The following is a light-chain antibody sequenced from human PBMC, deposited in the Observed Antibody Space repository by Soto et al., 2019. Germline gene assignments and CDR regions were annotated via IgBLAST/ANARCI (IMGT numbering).Light chain of an antibody. Sequence: QSALAQPASVSGSPGQSITISCTGTSSDVGTYKYVSWYQQHPGKAPKLMIYEGSKRPSGVSNRFSGSKSGNTASLTISGLQAEDEADYYCCSYAGSSTYVFGTGTKATVL. CDR2: EGS. CDR3: CSYAGSSTYV. V-gene: IGLV2-23*01. CDR1: SSDVGTYKY. J-gene: IGLJ1*01.